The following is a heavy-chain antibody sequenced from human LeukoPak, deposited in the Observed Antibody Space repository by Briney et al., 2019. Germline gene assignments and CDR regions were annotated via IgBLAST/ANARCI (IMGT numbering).Heavy chain of an antibody. CDR2: ISGSGGST. CDR1: GFTFSSYA. D-gene: IGHD6-13*01. Sequence: GGSLRLSCAASGFTFSSYAMSWVRQAPGKGLEWVSAISGSGGSTYYADSVKGRFTISRDNSKNTLYLQMNSLRAEDTAVYYCAKDYHSGAIAAANGQFDYWGQGTLVTVCS. CDR3: AKDYHSGAIAAANGQFDY. J-gene: IGHJ4*02. V-gene: IGHV3-23*01.